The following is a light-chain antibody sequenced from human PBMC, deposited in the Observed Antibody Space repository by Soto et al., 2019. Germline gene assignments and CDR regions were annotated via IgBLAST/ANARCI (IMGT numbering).Light chain of an antibody. CDR1: NSNIGAGYD. J-gene: IGLJ3*02. Sequence: QSVLTQPPSVSGAPGQRVTISCTGSNSNIGAGYDVHWYQQLPGTAPRLLISGNSNRPSGVPDRFSGSKSGSSGSLAITGLQAEDEADYYCQSYDSSLSGWVFGGGTK. CDR2: GNS. V-gene: IGLV1-40*01. CDR3: QSYDSSLSGWV.